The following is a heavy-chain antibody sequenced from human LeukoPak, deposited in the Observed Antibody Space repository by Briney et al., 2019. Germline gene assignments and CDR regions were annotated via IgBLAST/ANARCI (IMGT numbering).Heavy chain of an antibody. Sequence: PSETLSLTCTVSGGSISYFYWSWIRQPAGKGLEWIGRIYTSGSTNYNPSLKSRVTMSVDTSKKQFSLKLSSVTAADTAVHYCARVRGSSGSYEYYHYMDVWGKGTTVTISS. CDR3: ARVRGSSGSYEYYHYMDV. CDR2: IYTSGST. D-gene: IGHD1-26*01. CDR1: GGSISYFY. J-gene: IGHJ6*03. V-gene: IGHV4-4*07.